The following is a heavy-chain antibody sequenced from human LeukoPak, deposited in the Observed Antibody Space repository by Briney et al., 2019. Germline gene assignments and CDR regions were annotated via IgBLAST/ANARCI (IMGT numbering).Heavy chain of an antibody. Sequence: ASVSVSCKTSGHTFTGYYLHWVRQAPGQGFEWMGCIDPNTGVTMYAQDFQGRVTMTRDTSISTAYMELSRLRHDDTALYYCARDSGGTDAVFPRLDYYFDLWGRGTLVTVSS. CDR1: GHTFTGYY. CDR3: ARDSGGTDAVFPRLDYYFDL. J-gene: IGHJ2*01. V-gene: IGHV1-2*02. CDR2: IDPNTGVT. D-gene: IGHD3/OR15-3a*01.